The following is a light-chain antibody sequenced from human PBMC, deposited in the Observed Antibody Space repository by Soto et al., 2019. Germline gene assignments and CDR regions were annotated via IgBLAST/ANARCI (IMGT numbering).Light chain of an antibody. Sequence: DFQMTQSPSTLSASVGDRVTITCRASQNIRSRLAWFQQKPGNAPKLLIYAAFILQSGVPSRFSGYGSGTDFTLSISSLQPEDFATYYCQQADSFPITFGQGTRLEIK. CDR1: QNIRSR. CDR2: AAF. CDR3: QQADSFPIT. V-gene: IGKV1-12*01. J-gene: IGKJ5*01.